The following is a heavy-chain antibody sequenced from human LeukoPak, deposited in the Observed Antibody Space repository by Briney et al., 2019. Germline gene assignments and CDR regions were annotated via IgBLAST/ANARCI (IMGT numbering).Heavy chain of an antibody. Sequence: SETLSLTCTVSGGSISSYYWSWIRQPPGKGLEWIGYIYYSGSTNYNPSLKSRVTISVDTSKNQFSLKLSSVTAADTAVYYCAIQPYSYGFLDYWGQGTLVTVSS. D-gene: IGHD5-18*01. CDR3: AIQPYSYGFLDY. V-gene: IGHV4-59*08. J-gene: IGHJ4*02. CDR1: GGSISSYY. CDR2: IYYSGST.